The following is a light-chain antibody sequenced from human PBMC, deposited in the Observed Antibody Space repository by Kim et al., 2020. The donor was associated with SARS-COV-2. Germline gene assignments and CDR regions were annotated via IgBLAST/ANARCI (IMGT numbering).Light chain of an antibody. CDR1: QGISGH. CDR3: QQLNSHPLT. J-gene: IGKJ4*01. CDR2: DAF. V-gene: IGKV1-9*01. Sequence: QLTQSPSSLSASVGDRVTITCRASQGISGHLAWYQQRPGKAPKLLISDAFTLQSGVPSRFSGSGSGTDFTLTISNLQPEDLATYYCQQLNSHPLTFGGGTEVEIK.